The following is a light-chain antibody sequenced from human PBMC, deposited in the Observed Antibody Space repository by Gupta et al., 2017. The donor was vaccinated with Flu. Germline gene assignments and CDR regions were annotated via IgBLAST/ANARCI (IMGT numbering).Light chain of an antibody. CDR2: DDK. V-gene: IGLV3-21*03. J-gene: IGLJ2*01. Sequence: KTARRPCGVNNIGSKSVHCYQHSPGQAPVLFVYDDKDRHSGTPARFSGSNSGTTATLTIVRVDAGEEADYYCQVWDSSSYNPVVFGGGTKLAVL. CDR1: NIGSKS. CDR3: QVWDSSSYNPVV.